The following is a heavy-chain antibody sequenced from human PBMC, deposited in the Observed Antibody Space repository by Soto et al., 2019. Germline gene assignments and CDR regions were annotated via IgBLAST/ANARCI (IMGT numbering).Heavy chain of an antibody. D-gene: IGHD6-19*01. V-gene: IGHV3-21*01. CDR1: GFTFSSYS. J-gene: IGHJ6*02. CDR3: AKPYSSGWLIPRGGMDV. Sequence: EVQLVESGGGLVKPGGSLRLSCAASGFTFSSYSMNWVRQAPGKGLEWVSSISSSSSYIYYADSVKGRFTISRDNAKNSLYLQMNSLRAEDTAVYYCAKPYSSGWLIPRGGMDVWGQGTTVTVSS. CDR2: ISSSSSYI.